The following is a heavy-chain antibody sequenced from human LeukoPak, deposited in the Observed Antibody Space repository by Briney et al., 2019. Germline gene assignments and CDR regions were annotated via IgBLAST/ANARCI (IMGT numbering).Heavy chain of an antibody. J-gene: IGHJ4*02. CDR1: GGSISSGGYS. CDR2: IYHSGST. V-gene: IGHV4-30-2*01. CDR3: ARGGAAAVYFDY. D-gene: IGHD6-13*01. Sequence: SETLSLTCAVSGGSISSGGYSWSWIRQPPGKGLEWIGYIYHSGSTYYNPSLKSRVTISVDGSKNQFSLKLSSVTAADTAVYYCARGGAAAVYFDYWGQGTLVTVSS.